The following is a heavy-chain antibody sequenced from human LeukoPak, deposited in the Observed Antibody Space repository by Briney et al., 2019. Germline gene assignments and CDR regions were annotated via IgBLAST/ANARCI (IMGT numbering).Heavy chain of an antibody. D-gene: IGHD6-25*01. CDR3: ASPPYLGSGSGAGDYYYGMDV. J-gene: IGHJ6*02. V-gene: IGHV3-33*01. CDR2: IWYDGSNK. CDR1: GFTFSSYG. Sequence: GGSLRLSCAASGFTFSSYGMHWVRQAPGKGLEWVAVIWYDGSNKYYADSVKGRFTISRDNSKNTLYLQMNSLRAEDTAVYYCASPPYLGSGSGAGDYYYGMDVWGQGTTVTVSS.